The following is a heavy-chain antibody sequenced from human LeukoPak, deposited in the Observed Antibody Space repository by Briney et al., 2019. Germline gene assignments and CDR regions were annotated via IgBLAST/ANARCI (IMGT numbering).Heavy chain of an antibody. V-gene: IGHV3-30*04. Sequence: PGESLRLSCVGSGFTFSRYDVHWVRRAPGKGLEWVAVISDDGKKKIYADSVKGRFTISRDNSKNTLYLQMDSLRAEDTALYYCARAAAETGAFRDNWFDPWGQGTLVTVSS. CDR3: ARAAAETGAFRDNWFDP. J-gene: IGHJ5*02. D-gene: IGHD2-8*02. CDR2: ISDDGKKK. CDR1: GFTFSRYD.